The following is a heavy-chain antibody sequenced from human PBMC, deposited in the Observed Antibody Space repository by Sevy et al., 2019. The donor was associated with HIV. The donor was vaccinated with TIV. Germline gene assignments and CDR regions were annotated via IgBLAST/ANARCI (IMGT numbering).Heavy chain of an antibody. V-gene: IGHV3-33*01. Sequence: GGSLRLSCAASGFTFSSYGMHWVRQAPGKGLEWVAVIWYDGSNKYYADSVKGRFTISRDNSKNTLYLQMNSLRAEDTAVYYCARDMRTYYDFWSGYSSYDYYGMDVRGQGTTVTVSS. J-gene: IGHJ6*02. CDR1: GFTFSSYG. CDR2: IWYDGSNK. CDR3: ARDMRTYYDFWSGYSSYDYYGMDV. D-gene: IGHD3-3*01.